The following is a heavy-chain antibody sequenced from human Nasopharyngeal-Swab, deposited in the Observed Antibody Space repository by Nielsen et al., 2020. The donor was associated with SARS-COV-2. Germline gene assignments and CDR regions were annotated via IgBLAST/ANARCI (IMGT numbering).Heavy chain of an antibody. CDR1: GGTFSSYA. CDR3: AISGWADINKRYHFDY. J-gene: IGHJ4*02. Sequence: SVKVSCKASGGTFSSYAISWVRQAPGQGLEWMGRIIPILGIANYAQKFQGRVTITADKSTSTAYMELSSLRSEDTAVYYCAISGWADINKRYHFDYWGQGTLVTVSS. D-gene: IGHD2-15*01. CDR2: IIPILGIA. V-gene: IGHV1-69*04.